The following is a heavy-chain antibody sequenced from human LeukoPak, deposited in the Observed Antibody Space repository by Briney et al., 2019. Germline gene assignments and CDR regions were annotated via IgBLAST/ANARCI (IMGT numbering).Heavy chain of an antibody. CDR3: ASTPSSGWDHFDY. D-gene: IGHD6-19*01. Sequence: PGGSLRLSCAASGFSLSSYALSWVRQAPGKGLEWVSSISGNDGSTYYADSVKGRFTISRDNSKNTLYLQMNSLRAEDTAVYYCASTPSSGWDHFDYWGQGTLVTVSS. J-gene: IGHJ4*02. V-gene: IGHV3-23*01. CDR1: GFSLSSYA. CDR2: ISGNDGST.